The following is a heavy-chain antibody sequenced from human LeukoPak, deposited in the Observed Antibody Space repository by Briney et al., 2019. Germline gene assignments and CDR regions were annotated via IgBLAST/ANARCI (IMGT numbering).Heavy chain of an antibody. Sequence: PSETLSLTCTVSGGSINNYYWSWIRQPPGKGLEWIGYIYYSGSTNYNPSLKSRVTISIDTSKNQFSLKLSSVTAADTAVYYCARHIGVWFGELSSYNWFDPWGQGTLVTVSS. D-gene: IGHD3-10*01. V-gene: IGHV4-59*08. CDR2: IYYSGST. J-gene: IGHJ5*02. CDR3: ARHIGVWFGELSSYNWFDP. CDR1: GGSINNYY.